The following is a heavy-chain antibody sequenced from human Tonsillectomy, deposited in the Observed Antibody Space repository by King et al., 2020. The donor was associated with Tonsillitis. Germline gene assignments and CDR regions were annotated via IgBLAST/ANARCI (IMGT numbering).Heavy chain of an antibody. J-gene: IGHJ4*02. D-gene: IGHD1-26*01. V-gene: IGHV4-59*01. CDR3: AREVGAIGIDY. Sequence: QLQESGPGLVKPSETLSLTCSVSAGSISGYYWSWIRQPPGKGLEWIGYIFYTGITNYNPSLKSRVTISLDTSKNQFSLKLSSVTAADTAVYYCAREVGAIGIDYWGQGTPVTVSS. CDR1: AGSISGYY. CDR2: IFYTGIT.